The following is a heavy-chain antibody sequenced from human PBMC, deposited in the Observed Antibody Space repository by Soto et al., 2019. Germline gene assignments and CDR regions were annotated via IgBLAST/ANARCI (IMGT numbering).Heavy chain of an antibody. J-gene: IGHJ4*02. CDR1: GFTFSSYA. V-gene: IGHV3-30-3*01. CDR3: AREKLWFGESMYYFDY. CDR2: ISYDGSNK. D-gene: IGHD3-10*01. Sequence: QVQLVESGGGVVQPGRSLRLSCAASGFTFSSYAMHWVRQAPGKGLEWVAVISYDGSNKYYADSVKGRFTISRDNSKNTLYLQMNSLRAEDTAVYYCAREKLWFGESMYYFDYWGQVTLVTVAS.